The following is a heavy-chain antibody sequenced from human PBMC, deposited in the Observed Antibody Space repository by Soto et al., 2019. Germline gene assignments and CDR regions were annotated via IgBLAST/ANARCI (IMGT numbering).Heavy chain of an antibody. V-gene: IGHV3-30*18. CDR1: GFTFSSYG. CDR3: AKEYYDFWSGYYVFDY. Sequence: GGSLRLSCAASGFTFSSYGMHWVRQAPGKGLEWVAVISYDGSNKYYADSVEGRFTISRDNSKNTLYLQMNSLRAEDTAVYYCAKEYYDFWSGYYVFDYWGQGTLVTVSS. CDR2: ISYDGSNK. J-gene: IGHJ4*02. D-gene: IGHD3-3*01.